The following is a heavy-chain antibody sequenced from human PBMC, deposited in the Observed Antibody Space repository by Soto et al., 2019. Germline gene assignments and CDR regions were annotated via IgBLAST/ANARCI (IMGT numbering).Heavy chain of an antibody. CDR1: GYTFTSYG. CDR2: ISAYNGNT. Sequence: QVQLVQSGAEVKKPGASVKVSCKASGYTFTSYGISWVRQAPGQGLEWMGWISAYNGNTNYAQKLQGRVTMTTDTSTSPAYMELRSLRSYDTAVYYCVVAAQPYYVEYWGQGNLVTVSS. J-gene: IGHJ4*02. CDR3: VVAAQPYYVEY. V-gene: IGHV1-18*01. D-gene: IGHD2-15*01.